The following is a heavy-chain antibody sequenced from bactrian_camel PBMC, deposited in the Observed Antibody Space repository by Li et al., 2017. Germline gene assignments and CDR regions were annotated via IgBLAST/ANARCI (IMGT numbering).Heavy chain of an antibody. J-gene: IGHJ4*01. V-gene: IGHV3S6*01. CDR3: AAAGQGWVPSNY. CDR2: IRRDGRYT. Sequence: HVQLVESGGGSVQAGGSLRLSCTHSGYISSRHCMGWFRQAPGKAREGIAGIRRDGRYTYYADSVKGRFTISRDNAKNTLYLQMNSLKPEDTAVYYCAAAGQGWVPSNYWGQGTQVTVS. D-gene: IGHD5*01. CDR1: GYISSRHC.